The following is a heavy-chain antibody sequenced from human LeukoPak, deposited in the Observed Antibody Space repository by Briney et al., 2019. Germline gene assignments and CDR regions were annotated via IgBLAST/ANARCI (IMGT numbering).Heavy chain of an antibody. CDR3: ARAIFGVVKDY. Sequence: GGSLRLSCAASGFTFSSYSMNWVRQAPGKGLEWVSYISSSSSTIYYADSVKGRFTISRDNAKNSLYLQMNSLRAEDTAVYYCARAIFGVVKDYWGQGTLVTVSS. D-gene: IGHD3-3*01. CDR1: GFTFSSYS. V-gene: IGHV3-48*01. J-gene: IGHJ4*02. CDR2: ISSSSSTI.